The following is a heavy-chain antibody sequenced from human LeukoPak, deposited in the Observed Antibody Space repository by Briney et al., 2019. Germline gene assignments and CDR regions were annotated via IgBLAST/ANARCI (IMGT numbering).Heavy chain of an antibody. CDR3: ARSGDSSGWRHFDY. CDR1: GFTFSSYA. D-gene: IGHD6-19*01. V-gene: IGHV3-64*01. Sequence: GGSLRLSCAASGFTFSSYAMHWVRQAPGKGLEYVSAISSNGGSTYYANSVEGRFTISRDNSKNTLYLQMGSLRAEDMAVYYCARSGDSSGWRHFDYWGQGTLVTVSS. J-gene: IGHJ4*02. CDR2: ISSNGGST.